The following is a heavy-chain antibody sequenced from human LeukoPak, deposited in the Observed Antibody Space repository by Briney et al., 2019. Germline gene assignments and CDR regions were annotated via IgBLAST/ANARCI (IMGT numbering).Heavy chain of an antibody. V-gene: IGHV3-23*01. CDR1: GVTFSSYV. J-gene: IGHJ4*02. Sequence: PGGSLRLSCEASGVTFSSYVMSWVRQAPGKGPEWVSGISGSGGGTYYADSVKGRFAISRDNSKNTLYLQMNSLRVEDTALYYCTRGQSYCGADCYSDWGQGTLVTVSS. CDR2: ISGSGGGT. D-gene: IGHD2-21*02. CDR3: TRGQSYCGADCYSD.